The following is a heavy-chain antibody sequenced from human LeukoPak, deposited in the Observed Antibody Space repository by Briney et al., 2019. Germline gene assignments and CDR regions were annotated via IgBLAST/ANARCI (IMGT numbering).Heavy chain of an antibody. J-gene: IGHJ6*02. V-gene: IGHV4-59*01. Sequence: PSETLSLTCTVCGGSIKTYYWSWIRQPPGKGLEWIGYIYDSGITTYNPFLKSRVTLSVDTSKNQFSLKLSSVTAADTAMYYCARATNVGYFYYYGMDVWGQGTTVTVSS. CDR1: GGSIKTYY. CDR3: ARATNVGYFYYYGMDV. D-gene: IGHD2/OR15-2a*01. CDR2: IYDSGIT.